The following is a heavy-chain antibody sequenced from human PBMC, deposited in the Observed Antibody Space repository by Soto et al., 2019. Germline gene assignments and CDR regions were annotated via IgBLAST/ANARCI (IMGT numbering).Heavy chain of an antibody. CDR1: GYRFTSYW. CDR3: ARNIVVVLFCIRNYSYGMGL. D-gene: IGHD2-2*01. Sequence: GESLKISCKGSGYRFTSYWISWVRQMPGKGLEWMGRIDPSDSYTNYSPSFQGHVTFSADKSISTAYLQWSSLKASDTGMYYCARNIVVVLFCIRNYSYGMGLWGPGTTVTVPS. CDR2: IDPSDSYT. V-gene: IGHV5-10-1*01. J-gene: IGHJ6*02.